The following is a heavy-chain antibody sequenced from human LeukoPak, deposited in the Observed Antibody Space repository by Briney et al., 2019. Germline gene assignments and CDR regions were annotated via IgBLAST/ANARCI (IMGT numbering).Heavy chain of an antibody. CDR2: IRYDGSKK. Sequence: GGSLRLSCAASGFIFSTYGMHWVRQAPGKGLEWVAFIRYDGSKKYYADSVKGRFTISRDNSKNTLYLQMNSLRAEDTAVYYCARVRYGYYFDYWGQGTLVTVSS. J-gene: IGHJ4*02. D-gene: IGHD5-18*01. V-gene: IGHV3-30*02. CDR1: GFIFSTYG. CDR3: ARVRYGYYFDY.